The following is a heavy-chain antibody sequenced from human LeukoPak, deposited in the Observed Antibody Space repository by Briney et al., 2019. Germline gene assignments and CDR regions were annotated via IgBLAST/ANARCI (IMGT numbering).Heavy chain of an antibody. CDR1: GYTFTGYY. Sequence: ASVKVSCKASGYTFTGYYMHWVRQAPGQGLEWMGWINPNSGGTNYAQKFQGRVTMTRDTSISTAYMELSRLRSDDTAVSYCARVRYSGSHLLDYWGQGTLVTVSS. V-gene: IGHV1-2*02. CDR2: INPNSGGT. D-gene: IGHD1-26*01. J-gene: IGHJ4*02. CDR3: ARVRYSGSHLLDY.